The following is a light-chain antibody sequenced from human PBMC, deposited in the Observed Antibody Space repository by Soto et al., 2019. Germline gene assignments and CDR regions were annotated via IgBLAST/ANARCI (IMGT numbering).Light chain of an antibody. CDR1: QSVSSY. CDR3: QQRSNWPWT. J-gene: IGKJ1*01. V-gene: IGKV3-11*01. Sequence: EIVLTQSPATLSLSPGERATLSCRASQSVSSYLAWYQHNPGQAPRLLIYDASNRATGIPARFSGSGSGTDFTLTISSLETEDFAVSYCQQRSNWPWTFGQGTKVEIK. CDR2: DAS.